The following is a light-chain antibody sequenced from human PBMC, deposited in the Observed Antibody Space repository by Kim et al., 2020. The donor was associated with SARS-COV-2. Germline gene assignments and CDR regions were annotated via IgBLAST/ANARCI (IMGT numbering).Light chain of an antibody. V-gene: IGKV3-20*01. CDR2: GAS. J-gene: IGKJ1*01. Sequence: EIVFTQSPGPLSLSPGERGTLSCRASQSVSSSYLAWYQQKPGQAPRLLIYGASSRATGIPDRFSGSGSGTDFTLTISRREPEDFAVYYCQRYGSSPQTFGQGTKVDIK. CDR1: QSVSSSY. CDR3: QRYGSSPQT.